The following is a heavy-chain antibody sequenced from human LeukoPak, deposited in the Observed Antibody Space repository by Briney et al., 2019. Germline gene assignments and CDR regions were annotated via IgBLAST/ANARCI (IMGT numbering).Heavy chain of an antibody. CDR1: GYTFTGYY. D-gene: IGHD6-19*01. J-gene: IGHJ5*02. CDR2: INTNTGNP. Sequence: GASVKVSCKASGYTFTGYYMHWVRQAPGQGLEWMGWINTNTGNPTYAQGFTGRFVFSLDTSVSTAYLQISSLKAEDTAVYYCARDPNSSGWGRDWFDPWGQGTLVTVSS. CDR3: ARDPNSSGWGRDWFDP. V-gene: IGHV7-4-1*02.